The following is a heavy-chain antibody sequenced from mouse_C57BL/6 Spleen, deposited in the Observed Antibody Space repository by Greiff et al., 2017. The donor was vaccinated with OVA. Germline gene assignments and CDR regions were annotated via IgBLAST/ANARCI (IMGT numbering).Heavy chain of an antibody. CDR3: ARGDYYNY. D-gene: IGHD1-1*01. CDR2: INPNNGGT. Sequence: EVQLQQSGPELVKPGASVKISCKASGYTFTDYYMNWVKQSHGKSLEWIGDINPNNGGTSYNQKFKGKATLTVDKSSSTAYMELRGLTSEDSAVYYCARGDYYNYWGQGTTLTVSS. V-gene: IGHV1-26*01. J-gene: IGHJ2*01. CDR1: GYTFTDYY.